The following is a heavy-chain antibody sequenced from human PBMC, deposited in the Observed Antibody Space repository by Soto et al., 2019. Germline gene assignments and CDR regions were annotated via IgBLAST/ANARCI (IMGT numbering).Heavy chain of an antibody. CDR2: INHYGST. CDR1: GGSFSSYY. CDR3: ATHCSSTSCYYTFDP. Sequence: QLQLQQWGAGLLKPSETLSLTCAVYGGSFSSYYWSWIRQPPGKGLEWIGQINHYGSTDYNPSLMTRVTISVDTSKNHFSLRLSSVTAADTAMYYCATHCSSTSCYYTFDPWCQGTLVTVSS. D-gene: IGHD2-2*01. V-gene: IGHV4-34*01. J-gene: IGHJ5*02.